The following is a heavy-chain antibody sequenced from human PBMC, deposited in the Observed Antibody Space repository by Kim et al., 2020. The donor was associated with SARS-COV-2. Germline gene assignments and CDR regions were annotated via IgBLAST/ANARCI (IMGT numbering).Heavy chain of an antibody. V-gene: IGHV3-11*04. D-gene: IGHD3-22*01. Sequence: GGSLRLSCAASGFTFSDYYMSWIRQAPGKGLEWASYISSSGSTIYYADSVKGRFTISRDNAKNSLYLQMNSLRAEDTAVYYCARVYLAIVVVDDAFDIWGQGTMVTVSS. CDR1: GFTFSDYY. CDR2: ISSSGSTI. J-gene: IGHJ3*02. CDR3: ARVYLAIVVVDDAFDI.